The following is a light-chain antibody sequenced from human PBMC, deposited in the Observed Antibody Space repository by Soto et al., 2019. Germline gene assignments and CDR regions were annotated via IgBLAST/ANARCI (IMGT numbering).Light chain of an antibody. J-gene: IGKJ5*01. Sequence: IVFTQSPDPLSLSPGERATLSCRSSQSVSSTYLAWYQQKPGQAPRLLIYGASTRATGIPARFGGSGSGTEFTLTISSLQSEDFAVYYCQQYNNWPPITLGQGTRLEI. V-gene: IGKV3-15*01. CDR2: GAS. CDR3: QQYNNWPPIT. CDR1: QSVSSTY.